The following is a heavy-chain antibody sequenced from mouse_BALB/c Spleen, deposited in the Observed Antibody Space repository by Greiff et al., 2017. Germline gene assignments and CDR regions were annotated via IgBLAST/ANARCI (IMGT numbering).Heavy chain of an antibody. CDR3: ARDMGGSRDY. J-gene: IGHJ2*01. CDR1: GFTFTDYY. D-gene: IGHD1-1*01. Sequence: EVKLQESGGGLVQPGGSLRLSCATSGFTFTDYYMSWVRQPPGKALEWLGFIRNKANGYTTEYSASVKGRFTISRDNSQSILYLQMNTLRAEDSATYYCARDMGGSRDYWGQGTTLTVSS. CDR2: IRNKANGYTT. V-gene: IGHV7-3*02.